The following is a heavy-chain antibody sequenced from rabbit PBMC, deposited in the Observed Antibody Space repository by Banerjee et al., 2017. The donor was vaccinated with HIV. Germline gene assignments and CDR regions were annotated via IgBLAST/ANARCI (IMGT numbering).Heavy chain of an antibody. CDR3: ARDGVPAGVGWDL. CDR1: GFSFSSSYW. Sequence: QEQLEESGGDLVKPEGSLTLTCTASGFSFSSSYWICWVRQAPGKGLEWIACIYAGSSGSTYYASWAKGRFTISKTSSTAVTLQMTSLTAADTAAYFCARDGVPAGVGWDLWGQGTLVTVS. CDR2: IYAGSSGST. D-gene: IGHD4-2*01. V-gene: IGHV1S45*01. J-gene: IGHJ3*01.